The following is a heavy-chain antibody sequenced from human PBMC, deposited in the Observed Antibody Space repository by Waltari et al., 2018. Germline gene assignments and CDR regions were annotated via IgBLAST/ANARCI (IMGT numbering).Heavy chain of an antibody. D-gene: IGHD3-3*01. CDR2: ITSGSTFI. CDR3: ARAPGLGSGYPY. J-gene: IGHJ4*02. V-gene: IGHV3-21*01. CDR1: GFTLSSYS. Sequence: EVQLVESGGGLVKPGGSLRLSCAASGFTLSSYSMNWVRQAPGRGLEWVASITSGSTFIYYEDSVKGRFTISRDNAKNSLYLQMNSLSVEDTAIYYCARAPGLGSGYPYWGQGTLVTVSS.